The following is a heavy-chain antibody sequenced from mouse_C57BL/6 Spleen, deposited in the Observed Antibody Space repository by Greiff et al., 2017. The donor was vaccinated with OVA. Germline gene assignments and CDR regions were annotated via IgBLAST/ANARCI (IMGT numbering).Heavy chain of an antibody. V-gene: IGHV1-50*01. CDR2: IDPSDSYT. CDR1: GYTFTSYW. D-gene: IGHD1-1*01. CDR3: ARGGLLRSYWYFDV. J-gene: IGHJ1*03. Sequence: QVQLQQPGAELVKPGASVKLSCKASGYTFTSYWMQWVKQRPGQGLEWIGEIDPSDSYTNYNQKFKGKATLTVDTSSSTAYMQLSSLTSEDSAVYYCARGGLLRSYWYFDVWGTGTTVTVSS.